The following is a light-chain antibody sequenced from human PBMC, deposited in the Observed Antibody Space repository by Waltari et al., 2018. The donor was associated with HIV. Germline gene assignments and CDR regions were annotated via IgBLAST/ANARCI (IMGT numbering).Light chain of an antibody. CDR3: QQRSNWPSPT. J-gene: IGKJ4*01. CDR2: DTS. V-gene: IGKV3-11*01. Sequence: EIVLTQSPATLSLSPGERATLSCRASQRVSSSLAWYQQKPGQAPRLLIYDTSNRATGIPARFSGSGSGTDFTLTISSLEPEDFAVYYCQQRSNWPSPTFGGGTKVDIK. CDR1: QRVSSS.